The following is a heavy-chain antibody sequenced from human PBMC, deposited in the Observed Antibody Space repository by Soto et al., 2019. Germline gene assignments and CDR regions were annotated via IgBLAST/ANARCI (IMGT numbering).Heavy chain of an antibody. CDR1: GFSLSSSGVG. J-gene: IGHJ4*02. D-gene: IGHD1-1*01. CDR2: IYWDDDK. Sequence: QVTLKESGPTRVKPTQTLTLACTFSGFSLSSSGVGEGWIRQPPGKPVEELALIYWDDDKHYSTSLKSRLTITKDTSKNQVVLTMTNMDPLDTAISDCSHGGGLQGNWDGGYFDFWGKGALVTVSS. CDR3: SHGGGLQGNWDGGYFDF. V-gene: IGHV2-5*02.